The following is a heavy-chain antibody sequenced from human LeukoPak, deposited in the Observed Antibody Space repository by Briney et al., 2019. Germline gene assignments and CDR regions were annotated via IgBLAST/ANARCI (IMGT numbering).Heavy chain of an antibody. Sequence: EGSLRLSCAAPGFTVRNNYMSWVRQAPGEGLEWVSVIYSGGSTYHADSVKGRFTISRDNSKNTLFLQMTSLRAEDTAVYFCAKGLESFNNYWDAFDLWGQGTTVIVSS. J-gene: IGHJ3*01. CDR2: IYSGGST. D-gene: IGHD5-24*01. V-gene: IGHV3-53*01. CDR3: AKGLESFNNYWDAFDL. CDR1: GFTVRNNY.